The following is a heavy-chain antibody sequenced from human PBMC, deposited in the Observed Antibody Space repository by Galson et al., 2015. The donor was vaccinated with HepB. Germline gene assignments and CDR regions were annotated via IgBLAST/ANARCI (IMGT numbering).Heavy chain of an antibody. CDR3: ARILWFGELLSY. V-gene: IGHV3-48*03. D-gene: IGHD3-10*01. CDR2: ISSSGSTI. CDR1: GFTFSSYE. J-gene: IGHJ4*02. Sequence: SLRLSCAASGFTFSSYEMNWVRQAPGKGLEWVSYISSSGSTIYYADSVKGRFTISRDNAKNSLYLQMNSLRAEDTAVYYCARILWFGELLSYWGQGTLVTVSS.